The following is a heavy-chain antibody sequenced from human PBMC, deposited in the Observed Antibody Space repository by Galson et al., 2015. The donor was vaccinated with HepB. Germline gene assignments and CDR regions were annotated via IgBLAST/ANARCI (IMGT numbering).Heavy chain of an antibody. D-gene: IGHD3-22*01. V-gene: IGHV3-11*01. CDR2: ISSSGSTI. J-gene: IGHJ4*02. CDR3: ARVGWHYDSSGYYPDY. CDR1: GFTFSDYY. Sequence: SLRLSCAASGFTFSDYYMSWIRQAPGKGLEWVSYISSSGSTIYYADSVKGRFTISRDNAKNSLYLQMNSLRAEDTAVYYCARVGWHYDSSGYYPDYWGQGTLVTVSS.